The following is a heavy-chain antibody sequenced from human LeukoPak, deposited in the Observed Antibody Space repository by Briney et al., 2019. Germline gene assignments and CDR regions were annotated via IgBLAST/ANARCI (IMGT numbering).Heavy chain of an antibody. D-gene: IGHD3-22*01. V-gene: IGHV4-61*02. CDR1: GGSISSGSDY. CDR2: IYTSRST. Sequence: SETLSLTCTVAGGSISSGSDYWSWIREPAGKGLDGIGRIYTSRSTNYNPSLKSRCTISVDTSKNQLSLKLSSVPAADTAVYYCTRAASSGPLFTYHMDVWGKGTTVTVSS. J-gene: IGHJ6*03. CDR3: TRAASSGPLFTYHMDV.